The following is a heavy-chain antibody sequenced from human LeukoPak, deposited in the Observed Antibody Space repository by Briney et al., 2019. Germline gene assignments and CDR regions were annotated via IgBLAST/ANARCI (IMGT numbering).Heavy chain of an antibody. D-gene: IGHD4-17*01. V-gene: IGHV4-59*01. CDR3: ARGGDYGDLRYFDY. CDR1: CSSINNYY. Sequence: SETLSLTCTDSCSSINNYYGCLIRKPPRKRLERIGFFYYRGGTNYNPSLKSRVTFSVDTSKNQFSLKLNSVTAADTAVYYCARGGDYGDLRYFDYWGQGTLVTVSS. J-gene: IGHJ4*02. CDR2: FYYRGGT.